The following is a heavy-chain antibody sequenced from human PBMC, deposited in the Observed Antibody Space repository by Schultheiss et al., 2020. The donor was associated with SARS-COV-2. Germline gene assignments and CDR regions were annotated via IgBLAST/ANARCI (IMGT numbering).Heavy chain of an antibody. D-gene: IGHD3-22*01. J-gene: IGHJ3*02. Sequence: SVKVSCKASGGTFSSYAISWVRQAPGQGLEWMGGIIPIFGTANYAQKFQGRVTITADKSTSTAYMELSSLRSEDTAVYYCARDKGEGGDYDSSGYDAFDIWGQGTMVTVSS. CDR1: GGTFSSYA. CDR2: IIPIFGTA. CDR3: ARDKGEGGDYDSSGYDAFDI. V-gene: IGHV1-69*06.